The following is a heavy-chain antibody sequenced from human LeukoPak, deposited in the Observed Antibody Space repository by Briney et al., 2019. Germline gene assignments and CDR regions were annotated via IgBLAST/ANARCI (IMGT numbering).Heavy chain of an antibody. CDR3: VSVGDGYGYLSGFDP. CDR2: IYYSGST. Sequence: SETLSLTCTVSGASISSYYWSWIRQPPGKGLEWIGHIYYSGSTDYNPSLKSRVSISVDTSKNQFSLKVSSVTAADTAVYYCVSVGDGYGYLSGFDPWCQGTLVIVSS. CDR1: GASISSYY. V-gene: IGHV4-59*12. J-gene: IGHJ5*02. D-gene: IGHD5-18*01.